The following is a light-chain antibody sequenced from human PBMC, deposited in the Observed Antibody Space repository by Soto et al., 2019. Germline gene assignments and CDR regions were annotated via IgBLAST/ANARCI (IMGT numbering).Light chain of an antibody. CDR1: QSVSSDH. J-gene: IGKJ1*01. V-gene: IGKV3-20*01. CDR3: QQYGSSGT. CDR2: GAS. Sequence: EIVMTQSPATLSVSPGERATLSCRASQSVSSDHLAWYQQKPGQAPRLLIYGASNRATGIPDRFSGSGSGTDFTLTISRLEPEDFAVYYCQQYGSSGTFGQGTKVDIK.